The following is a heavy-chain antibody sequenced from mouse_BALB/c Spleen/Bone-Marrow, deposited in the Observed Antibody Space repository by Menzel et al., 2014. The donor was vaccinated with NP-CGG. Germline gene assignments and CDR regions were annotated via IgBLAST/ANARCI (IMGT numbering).Heavy chain of an antibody. V-gene: IGHV1-31*01. CDR1: GYSFTDYY. J-gene: IGHJ3*01. CDR3: ASFGFAY. Sequence: VQLQQSGPELVKPGASVKISCKASGYSFTDYYMHWVKQSHVKSLEWIGRINPYNGATSYNQNFKDKASLTVDKSSRTACMELHSLTSEDSAVYYCASFGFAYWGQGTLVTVSA. CDR2: INPYNGAT.